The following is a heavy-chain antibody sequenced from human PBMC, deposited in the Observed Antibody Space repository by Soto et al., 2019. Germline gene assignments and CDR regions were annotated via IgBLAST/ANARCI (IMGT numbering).Heavy chain of an antibody. Sequence: ASVKVSCKASGYTFTSYGISWVRQATRQGLEWMGWISAYNGNTNYAKKLQGRVTMTTDTSTSTAYMELRSLRSDDTAVYYCVTNIGGGLYYYGMDVWGQGTTVTVSS. V-gene: IGHV1-18*04. CDR1: GYTFTSYG. J-gene: IGHJ6*02. CDR3: VTNIGGGLYYYGMDV. D-gene: IGHD3-16*01. CDR2: ISAYNGNT.